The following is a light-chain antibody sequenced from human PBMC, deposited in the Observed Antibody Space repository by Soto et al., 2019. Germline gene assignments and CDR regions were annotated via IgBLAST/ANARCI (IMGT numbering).Light chain of an antibody. CDR3: SSYAGSNLYV. CDR1: SSDIGSYNL. J-gene: IGLJ1*01. Sequence: QSALTQPASVSGSPGQSITISCTGTSSDIGSYNLVSWYQQHPGKAPKLMIYGDTKRPSGVSNRFSGSKSGNTASLTVSGLQAEDEADYYCSSYAGSNLYVFGTGTKLTVL. V-gene: IGLV2-14*02. CDR2: GDT.